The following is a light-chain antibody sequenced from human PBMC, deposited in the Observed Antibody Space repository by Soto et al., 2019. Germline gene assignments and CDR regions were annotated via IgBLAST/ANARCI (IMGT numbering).Light chain of an antibody. Sequence: DIVLTQSPGTLSLSPGERATLSCRASQSVPSDYLAWYQQNPGQAPSLLLYGASNRATGIPDRVSGSGSAADFTLIISRLETEDFEVYAWQKYCSSPCTFGQGTKLEIK. CDR3: QKYCSSPCT. V-gene: IGKV3-20*01. CDR2: GAS. CDR1: QSVPSDY. J-gene: IGKJ2*02.